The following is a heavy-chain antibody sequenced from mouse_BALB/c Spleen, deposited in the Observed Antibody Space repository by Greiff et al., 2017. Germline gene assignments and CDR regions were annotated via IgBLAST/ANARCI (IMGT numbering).Heavy chain of an antibody. Sequence: QVQLKQSGAELARPGASVKLSCKASGYTFTSYWMQWVKQRPGQGLEWIGAIYPGDGDTRYTQKFKGKATLTADKSSSTAYMQLSSLASEDSAVYYCARDYYGAMDYWGQGTSVTVSS. V-gene: IGHV1-87*01. D-gene: IGHD1-1*01. CDR1: GYTFTSYW. J-gene: IGHJ4*01. CDR3: ARDYYGAMDY. CDR2: IYPGDGDT.